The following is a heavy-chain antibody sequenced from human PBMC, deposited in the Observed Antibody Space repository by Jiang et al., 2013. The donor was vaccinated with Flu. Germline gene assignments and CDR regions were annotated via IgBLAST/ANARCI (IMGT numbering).Heavy chain of an antibody. J-gene: IGHJ5*01. CDR3: ARGILLWSRGFDF. Sequence: KPSETLSLNCTVSGGAINDYYWNWIRQSPDKGLEWIGYIHYTGTTYSGSTKYNPSLKSRVTISLNTSKRQFSLKMTSVTTADTATYYCARGILLWSRGFDFWGQGSLVTVSS. V-gene: IGHV4-59*01. CDR2: IHYTGTTYSGST. D-gene: IGHD3-10*01. CDR1: GGAINDYY.